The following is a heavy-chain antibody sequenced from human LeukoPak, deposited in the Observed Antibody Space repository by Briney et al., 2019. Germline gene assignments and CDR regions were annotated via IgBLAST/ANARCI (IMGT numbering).Heavy chain of an antibody. CDR2: MNPNSGDA. Sequence: ASVKVSCKASGYTFTSYDINWVRQATGQGLEWMGWMNPNSGDAGYVQKFQGRGTMTRDTSISTAYTELSSLRSEDTALYYCARGGFGSGSYSDYWGQGTLVTVSS. CDR1: GYTFTSYD. D-gene: IGHD3-10*01. CDR3: ARGGFGSGSYSDY. V-gene: IGHV1-8*01. J-gene: IGHJ4*02.